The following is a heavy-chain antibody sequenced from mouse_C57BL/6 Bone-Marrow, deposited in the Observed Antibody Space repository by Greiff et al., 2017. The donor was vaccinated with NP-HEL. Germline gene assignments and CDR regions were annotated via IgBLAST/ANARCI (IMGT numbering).Heavy chain of an antibody. CDR3: ARDYYGSSWYLDV. D-gene: IGHD1-1*01. CDR1: GYTFTDYY. Sequence: EVQLHQSGPELVKPGASVKISCKASGYTFTDYYMNWVRQSHGKSLEWIGDINPNNGGSSYNQRFKGKATLTVDKSSSTAYMELRSLTSEDSAVYNCARDYYGSSWYLDVWGTGTTVTVSS. V-gene: IGHV1-26*01. J-gene: IGHJ1*03. CDR2: INPNNGGS.